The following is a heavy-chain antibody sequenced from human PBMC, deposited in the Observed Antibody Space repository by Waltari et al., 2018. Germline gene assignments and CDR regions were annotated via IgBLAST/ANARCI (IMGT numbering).Heavy chain of an antibody. D-gene: IGHD4-4*01. CDR2: INPNSGGT. Sequence: QGLEWMGWINPNSGGTNYAQKFQGRVTMTRDTSISTAYMELSRLRSDDTAVYYCARDQRTTTVTTLYYYYGMDVWGQGTTVTVSS. J-gene: IGHJ6*02. V-gene: IGHV1-2*02. CDR3: ARDQRTTTVTTLYYYYGMDV.